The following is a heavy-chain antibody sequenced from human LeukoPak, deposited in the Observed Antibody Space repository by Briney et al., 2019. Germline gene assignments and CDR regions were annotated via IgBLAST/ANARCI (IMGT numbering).Heavy chain of an antibody. CDR1: GYTFTSYG. V-gene: IGHV1-18*01. CDR2: ISAYNGNT. CDR3: ARDRDRYYYDSSGYYTREEPFDY. Sequence: ASVKVSCKASGYTFTSYGISWVRQAPGQGLEWMGWISAYNGNTNYAQKLQGRVTMTTDTSTSTAYMELRSLRSDDTAVYYCARDRDRYYYDSSGYYTREEPFDYWGQGTLVTVSS. D-gene: IGHD3-22*01. J-gene: IGHJ4*02.